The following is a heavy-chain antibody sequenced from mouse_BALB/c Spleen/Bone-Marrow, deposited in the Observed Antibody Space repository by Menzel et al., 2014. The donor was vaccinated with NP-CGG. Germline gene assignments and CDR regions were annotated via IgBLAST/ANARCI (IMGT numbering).Heavy chain of an antibody. CDR1: GYTFTSYW. V-gene: IGHV1-7*01. D-gene: IGHD2-3*01. CDR3: ALYDGYSAY. CDR2: INPSAGYT. J-gene: IGHJ3*01. Sequence: QVQLQQSGAELAKPGASVKMSCKASGYTFTSYWMHWIKQRPGQGLEWIGYINPSAGYTEYNQKFKDRAMLTADKSSSTAYMQLSSLTSEDSAVYYCALYDGYSAYWGQGTLVTVSA.